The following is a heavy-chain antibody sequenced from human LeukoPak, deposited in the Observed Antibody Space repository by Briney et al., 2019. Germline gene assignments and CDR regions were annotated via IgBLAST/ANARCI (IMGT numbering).Heavy chain of an antibody. CDR1: GGTFSSYA. J-gene: IGHJ4*02. V-gene: IGHV1-18*01. D-gene: IGHD3-10*01. Sequence: GASVKVSCKASGGTFSSYAISWVRQAPGQGLEWMGWISAYNGNTNYAQKLQGRVTMTTDTSTSTAYMELRSLRSDDTAVYYCARDARFGEFRFDYWGQGTLVTVSS. CDR2: ISAYNGNT. CDR3: ARDARFGEFRFDY.